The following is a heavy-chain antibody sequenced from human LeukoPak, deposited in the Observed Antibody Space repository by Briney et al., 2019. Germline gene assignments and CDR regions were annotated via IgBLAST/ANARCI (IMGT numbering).Heavy chain of an antibody. Sequence: GGSLRLSCAASGFTFSSYAMSWVRQAPGKGLEWVSAISGSGFTYYADSGKGRCTISRDNSKNTLYLQMNSRRAEDTAVYYCARGLYSSSPWGQGTLVTVSS. D-gene: IGHD6-6*01. CDR1: GFTFSSYA. J-gene: IGHJ4*02. CDR2: ISGSGFT. V-gene: IGHV3-23*01. CDR3: ARGLYSSSP.